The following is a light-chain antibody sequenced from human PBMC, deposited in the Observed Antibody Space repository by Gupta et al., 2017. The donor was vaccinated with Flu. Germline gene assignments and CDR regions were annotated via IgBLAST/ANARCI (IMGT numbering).Light chain of an antibody. J-gene: IGLJ2*01. Sequence: QSALTQPASVAGAPGQSITLSCTGTSSDVGSYNLVSWYQQHPGKAPKLMMYEGSKRPSGVSNRFSGSKSGNTASLTISGLQAEDEADYYCCSYAVFGGGTKLTVL. CDR1: SSDVGSYNL. V-gene: IGLV2-23*01. CDR2: EGS. CDR3: CSYAV.